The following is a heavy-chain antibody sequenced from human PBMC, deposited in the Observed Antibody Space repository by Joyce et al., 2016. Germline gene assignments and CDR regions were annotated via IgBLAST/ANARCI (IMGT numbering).Heavy chain of an antibody. CDR1: GYSFTNYW. Sequence: EVQLVQSGPEVKKPGESLRISCKGSGYSFTNYWINWVRQMPGKGLEWMGRIKPSDSYTDYSPAFQGHVTISTDKSIGTAYLQWRSLKASDTAMYYCARLAHRSNWSWLDPWGQGTLVIVSS. CDR3: ARLAHRSNWSWLDP. D-gene: IGHD2/OR15-2a*01. CDR2: IKPSDSYT. V-gene: IGHV5-10-1*03. J-gene: IGHJ5*02.